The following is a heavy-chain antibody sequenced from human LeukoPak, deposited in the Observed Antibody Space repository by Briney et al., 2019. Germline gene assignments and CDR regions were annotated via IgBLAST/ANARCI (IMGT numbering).Heavy chain of an antibody. CDR3: ARSPTKRVPEDY. V-gene: IGHV4-4*02. Sequence: SETLSLTCAVPSGSIFSSNWWSWVRQPPGKGLEWIGQIFHSGSTTYSPSLKSRVTISVDKSKNQFSLRLTSVTAADTAVYYCARSPTKRVPEDYWGQGTLVTVSS. J-gene: IGHJ4*02. CDR2: IFHSGST. D-gene: IGHD2-2*01. CDR1: SGSIFSSNW.